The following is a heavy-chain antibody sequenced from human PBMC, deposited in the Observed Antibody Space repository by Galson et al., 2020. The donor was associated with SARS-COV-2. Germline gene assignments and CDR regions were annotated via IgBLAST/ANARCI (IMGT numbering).Heavy chain of an antibody. J-gene: IGHJ4*02. CDR2: IYTSGST. V-gene: IGHV4-61*02. CDR1: GGSISSGSYY. CDR3: ARGRMGSSWNRVEIKAFDY. D-gene: IGHD6-13*01. Sequence: SETLSLTCTVSGGSISSGSYYWSWIRQPAGKGLEWIGRIYTSGSTNYNPSLKSRVTISVDTSKNQFSLKLSSVTAADTAVYYCARGRMGSSWNRVEIKAFDYWGQGTLVTVSS.